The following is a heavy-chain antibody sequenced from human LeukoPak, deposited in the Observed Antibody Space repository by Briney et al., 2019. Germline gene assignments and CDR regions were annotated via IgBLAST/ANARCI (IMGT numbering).Heavy chain of an antibody. V-gene: IGHV1-8*02. CDR2: MNPNSGNT. CDR3: ARDQNYDFWSGYYVAGYHYGMDV. CDR1: GYTFTGYY. Sequence: ASVKVSCKASGYTFTGYYMHWVRQATGQGLEWMGWMNPNSGNTGYAQKFQGRVTMTRNTSISTAYMELSSLRSEDTAVYYCARDQNYDFWSGYYVAGYHYGMDVWGQGTTVTVSS. D-gene: IGHD3-3*01. J-gene: IGHJ6*02.